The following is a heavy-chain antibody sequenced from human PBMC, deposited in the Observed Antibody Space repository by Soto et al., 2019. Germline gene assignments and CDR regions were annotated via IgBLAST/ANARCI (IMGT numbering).Heavy chain of an antibody. Sequence: GGSLRLSCAASGFTFSSYAMSWVRQAPGKGLEWVSAISGSGGSTYYADSVKGWFTISRDNSKNTLYLQMNSLRAEDTAVYYCAKLPFMHYYYMDVWGKGTTVTVSS. J-gene: IGHJ6*03. CDR2: ISGSGGST. D-gene: IGHD3-16*01. V-gene: IGHV3-23*01. CDR3: AKLPFMHYYYMDV. CDR1: GFTFSSYA.